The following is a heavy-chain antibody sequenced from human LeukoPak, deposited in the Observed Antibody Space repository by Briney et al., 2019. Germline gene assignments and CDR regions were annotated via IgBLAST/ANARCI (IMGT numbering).Heavy chain of an antibody. CDR2: IYYSGST. CDR1: GYSISSGYY. V-gene: IGHV4-38-2*02. Sequence: PSETPSLTCTVSGYSISSGYYWGWIRQPPGKGPEWIGSIYYSGSTYYNPSLKSRVTISVDTSKNQFSLKLSSVTAADTAVYYCARVRYSSSWCLDYWGQGTLVTVSS. CDR3: ARVRYSSSWCLDY. D-gene: IGHD6-13*01. J-gene: IGHJ4*02.